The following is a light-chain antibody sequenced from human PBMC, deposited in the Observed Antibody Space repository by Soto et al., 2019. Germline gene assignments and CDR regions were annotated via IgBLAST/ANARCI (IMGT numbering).Light chain of an antibody. Sequence: VVAQSTVTLSRSAGERATLSGRARQSVSNNYLALYQQKPGKAHRLLMYGASNSATGIPDRFSGSASGTDFTLTTSRLEHEDFAVYYCQQYGSLGTLCQGTKVDSK. CDR1: QSVSNNY. CDR2: GAS. CDR3: QQYGSLGT. V-gene: IGKV3-20*01. J-gene: IGKJ1*01.